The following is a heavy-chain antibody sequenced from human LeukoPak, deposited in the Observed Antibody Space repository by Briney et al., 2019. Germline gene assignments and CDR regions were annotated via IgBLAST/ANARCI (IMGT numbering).Heavy chain of an antibody. D-gene: IGHD2/OR15-2a*01. CDR3: VRGLLHLDY. CDR1: GFTVSSNH. J-gene: IGHJ4*02. V-gene: IGHV3-53*01. CDR2: LYSGGST. Sequence: PGRSLRLSCAASGFTVSSNHMTWVRQVPGRGLEWVSVLYSGGSTYYADSVKGRFTISRDNSKNTVYLQMNSLRADDTALYYCVRGLLHLDYWGQGTLVTVSS.